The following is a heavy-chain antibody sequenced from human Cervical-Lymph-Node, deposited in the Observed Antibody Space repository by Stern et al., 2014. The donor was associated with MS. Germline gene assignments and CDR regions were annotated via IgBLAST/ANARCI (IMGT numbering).Heavy chain of an antibody. D-gene: IGHD3-3*01. V-gene: IGHV1-69*01. CDR3: AGAFWSGYYSGYYFDY. Sequence: QVQLVQSGAEVKKPGSSVKVSCKASGGIFSSYTISWVRQAPGQGLEWMGGVIPIFGTATYAQNFQGRVTITADESSSTAYMEMSTLRSEDTAVYYCAGAFWSGYYSGYYFDYWGQGTLVTVSS. CDR2: VIPIFGTA. J-gene: IGHJ4*02. CDR1: GGIFSSYT.